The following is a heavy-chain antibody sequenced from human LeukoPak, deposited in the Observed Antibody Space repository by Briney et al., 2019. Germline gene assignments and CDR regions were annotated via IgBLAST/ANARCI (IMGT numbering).Heavy chain of an antibody. V-gene: IGHV3-30*02. J-gene: IGHJ3*02. CDR3: AKGSASHSSSSDI. D-gene: IGHD6-6*01. CDR1: GFTFSTYG. Sequence: GGSVRLSCAASGFTFSTYGMHWVRQAPGKGLVWVAFMWYDGSNKYYADSVKGRFTISRDNSKNTLYLQMNSLRAEDTALYYCAKGSASHSSSSDIWGQGTMVTVSS. CDR2: MWYDGSNK.